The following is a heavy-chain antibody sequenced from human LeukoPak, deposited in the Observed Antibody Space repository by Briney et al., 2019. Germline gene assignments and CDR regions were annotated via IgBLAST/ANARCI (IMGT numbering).Heavy chain of an antibody. CDR2: IRSGAGT. V-gene: IGHV3-23*01. J-gene: IGHJ4*02. CDR1: GFTFSSYA. CDR3: AKDSTEFYFEY. D-gene: IGHD2-21*02. Sequence: GGSLRLSCAASGFTFSSYAMSWVRQAPGQGLEWFSGIRSGAGTYYAGSVRGRFTISRDNSNNTLYLQMNSLRAEDTALYYCAKDSTEFYFEYWGQGTLVTVSS.